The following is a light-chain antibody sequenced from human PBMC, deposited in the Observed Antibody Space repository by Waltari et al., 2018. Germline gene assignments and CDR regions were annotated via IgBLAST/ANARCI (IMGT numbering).Light chain of an antibody. V-gene: IGLV3-21*02. CDR1: NLGGKS. CDR3: QVWDSNRDHWV. Sequence: SYVLTQPPSVSAAPGETARIVCEGHNLGGKSVHWYQQKPGQAPVLVIHEDRDRPSGTPERISGTNSGNTATLTISGVEVGDEADYYCQVWDSNRDHWVFGGGTRLTVL. CDR2: EDR. J-gene: IGLJ3*02.